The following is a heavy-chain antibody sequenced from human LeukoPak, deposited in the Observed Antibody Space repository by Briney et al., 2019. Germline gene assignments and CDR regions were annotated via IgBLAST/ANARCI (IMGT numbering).Heavy chain of an antibody. Sequence: ASVKVSCKASGGTFSSHAISWVRQAPGQGLEWMGGIIPIFGTANYAQKFQGRVTITADESTSTAYMELSSLRSEDTAVYYCASSTVVHAFDIWGQGTMVTVSS. CDR3: ASSTVVHAFDI. CDR2: IIPIFGTA. V-gene: IGHV1-69*13. J-gene: IGHJ3*02. CDR1: GGTFSSHA. D-gene: IGHD4-23*01.